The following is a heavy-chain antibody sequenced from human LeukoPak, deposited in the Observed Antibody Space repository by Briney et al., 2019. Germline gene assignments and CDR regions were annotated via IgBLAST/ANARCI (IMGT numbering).Heavy chain of an antibody. J-gene: IGHJ4*02. CDR1: GYSISSGNY. CDR2: IYHSGST. Sequence: PSETLSLTCTVSGYSISSGNYWGWIRQPPGKGPEWIGSIYHSGSTYYNPSLKSRVSISVDTSKNQFSLRLSSVTAADTAVYYCARDGDFYYFDYWGQGTLVTVFS. CDR3: ARDGDFYYFDY. V-gene: IGHV4-38-2*02.